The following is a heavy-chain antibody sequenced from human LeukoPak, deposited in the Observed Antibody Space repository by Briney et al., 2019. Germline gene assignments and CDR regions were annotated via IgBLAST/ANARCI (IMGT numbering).Heavy chain of an antibody. CDR2: ISSSSTI. CDR1: GFTFSSYS. J-gene: IGHJ4*02. CDR3: ARGYYDSSGPSSY. D-gene: IGHD3-22*01. Sequence: GGSLRLSCAASGFTFSSYSMNWVRQAPGKGLEWVSYISSSSTIYYADSVKGRFTISRDNAKNSLYLQMNSLRAEDTAVYYCARGYYDSSGPSSYWGQGTLVTVSS. V-gene: IGHV3-48*01.